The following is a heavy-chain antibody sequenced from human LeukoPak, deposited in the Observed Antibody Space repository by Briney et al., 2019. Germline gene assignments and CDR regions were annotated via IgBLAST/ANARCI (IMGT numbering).Heavy chain of an antibody. CDR3: ARDRLLWFGETNWFDP. J-gene: IGHJ5*02. CDR1: GFTFSSYW. CDR2: ISYDGSNK. V-gene: IGHV3-30-3*01. Sequence: GGSLRLSCAASGFTFSSYWMNWVRQAPGKGLEWVAVISYDGSNKYDADSVKGRFTISRDNSKNTLYLQMNSLRAEDTAVYYCARDRLLWFGETNWFDPWGQGTLVTVSS. D-gene: IGHD3-10*01.